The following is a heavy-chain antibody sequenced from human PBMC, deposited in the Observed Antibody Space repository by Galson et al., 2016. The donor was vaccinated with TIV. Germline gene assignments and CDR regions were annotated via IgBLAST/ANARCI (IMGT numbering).Heavy chain of an antibody. V-gene: IGHV3-23*01. CDR3: AKQDIATIDINYYFDY. D-gene: IGHD5-24*01. CDR1: GSTFSTYA. J-gene: IGHJ4*02. Sequence: SLRLSCAASGSTFSTYAMSWVRQAPGKGLEWVSSIGTGGKTYYADSVKGRFTISRDNSKDSLHLQMNSLRADDTAVYYCAKQDIATIDINYYFDYWGQGTLVTVSS. CDR2: IGTGGKT.